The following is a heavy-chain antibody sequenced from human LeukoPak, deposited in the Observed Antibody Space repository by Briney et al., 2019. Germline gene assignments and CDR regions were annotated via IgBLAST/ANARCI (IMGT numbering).Heavy chain of an antibody. CDR2: INPNSGDT. D-gene: IGHD3-3*01. Sequence: ASVKVSCKASGYTFTGYYMYWVRQAPGQGLEWMGWINPNSGDTNYAQRFQGRVTMTRDTSISTAYMELSRLIFDDTAVYYCARDYDRAPSLDWGQGTLVTVSS. CDR1: GYTFTGYY. J-gene: IGHJ4*02. CDR3: ARDYDRAPSLD. V-gene: IGHV1-2*02.